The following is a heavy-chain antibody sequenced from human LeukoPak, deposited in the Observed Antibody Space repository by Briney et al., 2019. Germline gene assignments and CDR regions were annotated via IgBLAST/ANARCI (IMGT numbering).Heavy chain of an antibody. Sequence: ASVKVSCKASGYTFTSYYMHWVRQAPGQGLEWMGIINPSGGSTSYAQKFQGRVTMTRDMSTSTVYMELSRLRSDDTAVYYCAREGYSYGPFDYWGQGTLVTVSS. D-gene: IGHD5-18*01. CDR1: GYTFTSYY. J-gene: IGHJ4*02. V-gene: IGHV1-46*01. CDR3: AREGYSYGPFDY. CDR2: INPSGGST.